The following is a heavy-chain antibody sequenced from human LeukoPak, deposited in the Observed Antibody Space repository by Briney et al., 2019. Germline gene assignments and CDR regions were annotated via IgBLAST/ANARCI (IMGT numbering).Heavy chain of an antibody. CDR2: ISTYSGNT. J-gene: IGHJ4*02. V-gene: IGHV1-18*01. Sequence: ASVKVSCMASGFSFTTVGITWVRQAPGQGLEWMGWISTYSGNTNYAQKFQGRVTMTTETSTTTAYMELRSLRSDDTAVYYCARGHDSSSYLFYWGQGTLVTVSS. D-gene: IGHD3-22*01. CDR3: ARGHDSSSYLFY. CDR1: GFSFTTVG.